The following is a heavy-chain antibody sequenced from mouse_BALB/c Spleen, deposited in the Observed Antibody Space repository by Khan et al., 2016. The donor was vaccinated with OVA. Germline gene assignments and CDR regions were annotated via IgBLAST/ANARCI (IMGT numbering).Heavy chain of an antibody. D-gene: IGHD2-4*01. J-gene: IGHJ3*01. CDR1: GYTFTSYY. CDR3: TRGGAWATMISCFAY. V-gene: IGHV1S81*02. CDR2: INPSNGGT. Sequence: QVQLQQSGAELVKPGASVKLSCKASGYTFTSYYMYWVKQRPGQGLEWIGGINPSNGGTNFNEKFKSKATLTVDKSSSTAYMQLSSLTSEDSAFYYCTRGGAWATMISCFAYWGQGTLVTVSA.